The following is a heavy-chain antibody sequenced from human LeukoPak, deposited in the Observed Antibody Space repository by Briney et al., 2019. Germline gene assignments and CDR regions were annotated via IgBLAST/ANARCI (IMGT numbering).Heavy chain of an antibody. D-gene: IGHD3-22*01. J-gene: IGHJ4*02. CDR3: ARSTNYDSSGYVGDY. CDR1: GYSFTSYW. Sequence: GESLKISFKGSGYSFTSYWIGWVRQMPGKGLEWMGIIYPGDSDTRYSPSFQGQVTISADKSISTAYPQWSSLKASDTAMYYCARSTNYDSSGYVGDYWGQGTLVTVSS. CDR2: IYPGDSDT. V-gene: IGHV5-51*01.